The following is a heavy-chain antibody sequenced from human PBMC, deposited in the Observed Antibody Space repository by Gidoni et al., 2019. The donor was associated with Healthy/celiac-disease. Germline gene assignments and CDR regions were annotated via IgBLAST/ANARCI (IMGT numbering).Heavy chain of an antibody. Sequence: QVQLVQPGAEVKKPGSPVKVPCKASGGTFSSYAIRWVRQAPGQGLEWMGGIIPIFGTANDAQKFQGRVTITADESTSTAYMELSSLRSEDTAVYYCARSGDCCLYYYYGMDVWGQGTTVTVSS. CDR3: ARSGDCCLYYYYGMDV. CDR1: GGTFSSYA. CDR2: IIPIFGTA. V-gene: IGHV1-69*01. J-gene: IGHJ6*02. D-gene: IGHD2-21*02.